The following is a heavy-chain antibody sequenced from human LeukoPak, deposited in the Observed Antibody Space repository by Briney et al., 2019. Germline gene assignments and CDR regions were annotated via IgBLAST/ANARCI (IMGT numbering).Heavy chain of an antibody. CDR3: ASLAAAGRFDY. CDR2: ISAYNGNT. J-gene: IGHJ4*02. Sequence: ASVKVSCKASGYTFTSYGISWVRQAPGQGLEWMGWISAYNGNTNYAQKLQGRVTMTTDTSTSTAYMELSSLRSEDTAVYYCASLAAAGRFDYWGQGTLVTVSS. CDR1: GYTFTSYG. V-gene: IGHV1-18*01. D-gene: IGHD6-13*01.